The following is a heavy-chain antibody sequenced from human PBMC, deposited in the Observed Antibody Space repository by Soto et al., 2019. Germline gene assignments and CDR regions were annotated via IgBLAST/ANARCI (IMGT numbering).Heavy chain of an antibody. D-gene: IGHD3-16*02. CDR3: TTDIGEDYYYYYYMDV. Sequence: GGSLRLSCAASGFTFSNAWVSWVRQAPGKGLEWVGRIKSKTDGGTTDYAAPVKGRFTISRDDSKNTLYLQMNSLKTEDTAVYYCTTDIGEDYYYYYYMDVWGKGTTVTVSS. CDR2: IKSKTDGGTT. J-gene: IGHJ6*03. CDR1: GFTFSNAW. V-gene: IGHV3-15*01.